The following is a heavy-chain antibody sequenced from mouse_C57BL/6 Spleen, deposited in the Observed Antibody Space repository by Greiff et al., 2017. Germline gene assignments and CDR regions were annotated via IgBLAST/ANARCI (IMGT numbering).Heavy chain of an antibody. D-gene: IGHD2-1*01. CDR2: IYPGDGDT. Sequence: VQLQQSGPELVKPGASVKISCKASGYAFSSSWMNWVKQRPGKGLEWIGRIYPGDGDTNYNGKFKGKAALTADKSSSTAYRQLSSLTSEDSAVYFCAGYYGNNEWYFDVWGTGTTVTVSS. V-gene: IGHV1-82*01. J-gene: IGHJ1*03. CDR3: AGYYGNNEWYFDV. CDR1: GYAFSSSW.